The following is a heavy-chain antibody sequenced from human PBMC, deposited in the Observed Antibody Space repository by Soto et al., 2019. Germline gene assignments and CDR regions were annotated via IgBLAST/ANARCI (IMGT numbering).Heavy chain of an antibody. J-gene: IGHJ4*02. CDR1: GFAFSTYW. CDR2: INQDGSEK. Sequence: EVQLVESGGGLVQPGGSLRLSCAASGFAFSTYWMSWVRQAPGKGLECVANINQDGSEKYYVDSVKGRFTISRENAKNSLYLQMNSLRAEDTAVYYCRASLAYWGQGTLVTVSS. CDR3: RASLAY. D-gene: IGHD1-1*01. V-gene: IGHV3-7*01.